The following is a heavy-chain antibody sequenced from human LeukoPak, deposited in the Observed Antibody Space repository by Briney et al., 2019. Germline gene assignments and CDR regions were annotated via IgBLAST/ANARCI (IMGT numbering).Heavy chain of an antibody. CDR1: GFTVSSNY. D-gene: IGHD3-10*01. CDR3: ASRSYYYGSGSSAFDC. J-gene: IGHJ4*02. Sequence: GGSLRLSCAASGFTVSSNYMSWVRQAPGKGLEWVSVIYSGGSTYYADSVKGRFTISRDNSKNTLYLQMNSLRAEDTAVYYCASRSYYYGSGSSAFDCWGQGTLVTVSS. V-gene: IGHV3-66*01. CDR2: IYSGGST.